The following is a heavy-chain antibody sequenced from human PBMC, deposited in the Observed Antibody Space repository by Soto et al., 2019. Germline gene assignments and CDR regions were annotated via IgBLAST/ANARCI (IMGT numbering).Heavy chain of an antibody. J-gene: IGHJ3*02. CDR2: ISSSSSYI. V-gene: IGHV3-21*05. CDR3: ARDEGSGWYKAFDI. Sequence: GGSLRLCCAASGFTFSSYSMNWVRQAPGKGLEWVSYISSSSSYIYYADSVKGRFTISRDNAKNSLYLQMNSLRAEDTAVYYCARDEGSGWYKAFDIWGQGTMVTVSS. CDR1: GFTFSSYS. D-gene: IGHD6-19*01.